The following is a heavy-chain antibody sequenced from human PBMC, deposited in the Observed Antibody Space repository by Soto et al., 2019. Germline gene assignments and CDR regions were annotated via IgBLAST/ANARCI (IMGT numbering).Heavy chain of an antibody. Sequence: QVQLVESGGGVVQPGRSLRLSCAASGFTFSSYGMHWVRQAPGKGLEWVAVIWYDGSNKYYADSVKGRFTISRDNSKNTLYLQMNSLRAEDTAVYYCARAIAVAGVYYYYGMGVWGQGTTVTVSS. CDR2: IWYDGSNK. V-gene: IGHV3-33*01. CDR3: ARAIAVAGVYYYYGMGV. CDR1: GFTFSSYG. J-gene: IGHJ6*02. D-gene: IGHD6-19*01.